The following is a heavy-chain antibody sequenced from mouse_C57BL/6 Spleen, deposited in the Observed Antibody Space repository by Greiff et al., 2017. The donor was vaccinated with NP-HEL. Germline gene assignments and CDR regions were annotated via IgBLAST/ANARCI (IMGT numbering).Heavy chain of an antibody. V-gene: IGHV1-61*01. Sequence: QVQLQQPGAELVRPGSSVKLSCKASGYTFTSYWMDWVKQRPGQGLEWIGNIYPSDSETHYNQKFKDKATLTVDKSSSTAYMQLSSLTSEDSAVYYCARNWDAGGAWFAYWGQGTLVTVSA. D-gene: IGHD4-1*01. CDR3: ARNWDAGGAWFAY. CDR1: GYTFTSYW. CDR2: IYPSDSET. J-gene: IGHJ3*01.